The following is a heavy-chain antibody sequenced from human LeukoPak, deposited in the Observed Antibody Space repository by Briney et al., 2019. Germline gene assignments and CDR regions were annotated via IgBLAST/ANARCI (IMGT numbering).Heavy chain of an antibody. V-gene: IGHV3-7*01. J-gene: IGHJ6*02. Sequence: RGGSLRLSCTASGFTFSNYWMSWVRQAPGKGPEWVANIKQDGSEKYSLDSLKGRFTISRDNAKRSLYLQMNSLRAEDTAVYYCARYQGGGWDVWGQGTAVTVSS. CDR3: ARYQGGGWDV. CDR1: GFTFSNYW. D-gene: IGHD6-25*01. CDR2: IKQDGSEK.